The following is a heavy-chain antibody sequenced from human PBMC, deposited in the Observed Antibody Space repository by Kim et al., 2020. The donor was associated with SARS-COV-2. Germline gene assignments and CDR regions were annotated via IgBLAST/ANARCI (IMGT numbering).Heavy chain of an antibody. D-gene: IGHD6-19*01. CDR2: IYYSGST. CDR1: GGSISSSSYY. Sequence: SETLSLTCTVSGGSISSSSYYWSWIRQPPGKGLEWIGSIYYSGSTYYNPSLKSRVTISVDTSKNQFSLKLSSVTAADTAVYYCARQKGSGWTNWFDPWGQGTLVTVSS. V-gene: IGHV4-39*01. CDR3: ARQKGSGWTNWFDP. J-gene: IGHJ5*02.